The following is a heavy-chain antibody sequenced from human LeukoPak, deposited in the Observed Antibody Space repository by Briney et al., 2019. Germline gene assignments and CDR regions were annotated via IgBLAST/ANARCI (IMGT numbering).Heavy chain of an antibody. D-gene: IGHD1-7*01. CDR2: VSGSGTRT. CDR1: GFTFSTSG. J-gene: IGHJ4*02. V-gene: IGHV3-23*01. Sequence: GGSLRLSCEASGFTFSTSGMSWVRQVPGKGLEWVSAVSGSGTRTYYADSVKGRFTISRDNSKNMVYLQMNSLRAEDTAVYYCARSSRELGGYAPWELMPPFDYWGQGTLVTVSS. CDR3: ARSSRELGGYAPWELMPPFDY.